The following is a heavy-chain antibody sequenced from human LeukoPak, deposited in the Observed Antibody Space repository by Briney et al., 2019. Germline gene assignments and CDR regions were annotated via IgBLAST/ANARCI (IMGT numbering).Heavy chain of an antibody. Sequence: RPSETLSLTCTVSGGSISSYYWSWIRQPPGKGLEWIGYIYYSGSTNYNPSLKSRVTISVDTSKNQFSLKLSSVTAADTAVSYCARHSGSSWAAGWYFDLWGRGTLVTVSS. J-gene: IGHJ2*01. CDR2: IYYSGST. D-gene: IGHD6-13*01. CDR1: GGSISSYY. V-gene: IGHV4-59*08. CDR3: ARHSGSSWAAGWYFDL.